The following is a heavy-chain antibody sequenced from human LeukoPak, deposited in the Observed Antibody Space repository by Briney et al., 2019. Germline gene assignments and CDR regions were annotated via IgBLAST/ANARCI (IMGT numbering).Heavy chain of an antibody. D-gene: IGHD2-2*01. J-gene: IGHJ4*02. CDR2: IYSGGST. CDR3: ASGDYYSSISCPFDY. CDR1: GFTVSSNY. V-gene: IGHV3-66*01. Sequence: GGSLRLSCAASGFTVSSNYMSWVRQAPGKGLEWVSVIYSGGSTYYADSVKGRFIVSRDNSKNTLYLQMNSLRAEDTALYYCASGDYYSSISCPFDYWGQGTLVTVS.